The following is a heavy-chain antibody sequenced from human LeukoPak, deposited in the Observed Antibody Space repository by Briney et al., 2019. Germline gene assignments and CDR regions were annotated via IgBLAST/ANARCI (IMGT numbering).Heavy chain of an antibody. CDR3: ASSRYDSSGYYGIIGY. V-gene: IGHV3-7*01. J-gene: IGHJ4*02. Sequence: GGSLRLSCAASGFSFDSYGMSWVRQAPGKGLEWVANIKQDGSEKYYVDSVKGRFTISRDNAKNSLYLQMNSLRAEDTALYYCASSRYDSSGYYGIIGYWGQGTLVTVSS. CDR2: IKQDGSEK. D-gene: IGHD3-22*01. CDR1: GFSFDSYG.